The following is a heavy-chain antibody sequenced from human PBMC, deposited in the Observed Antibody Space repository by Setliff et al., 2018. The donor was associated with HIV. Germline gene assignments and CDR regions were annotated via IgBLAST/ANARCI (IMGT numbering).Heavy chain of an antibody. CDR2: IHYSGST. J-gene: IGHJ4*02. D-gene: IGHD1-26*01. Sequence: SETLSLTCTVSGGSISSGGYYWSWIRQHPGKGLEWIGYIHYSGSTNYKPSLKSRVTISVDMSKNQVSLKVSSVTAADTAVYYCARGHGVYSGSYLAVYFDYWGQGTLVTVSS. CDR3: ARGHGVYSGSYLAVYFDY. CDR1: GGSISSGGYY. V-gene: IGHV4-31*03.